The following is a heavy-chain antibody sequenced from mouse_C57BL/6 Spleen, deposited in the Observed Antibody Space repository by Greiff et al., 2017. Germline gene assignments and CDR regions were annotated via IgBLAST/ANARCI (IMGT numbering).Heavy chain of an antibody. J-gene: IGHJ2*01. CDR3: ATGDYDGKLYLDY. CDR2: IDPSDSET. CDR1: GYTFTSYW. V-gene: IGHV1-52*01. D-gene: IGHD2-4*01. Sequence: QVQLQQPGAELVRPGSSVKLSCKASGYTFTSYWMHWVKQRPIQGLEWIGNIDPSDSETHYNQKFKDKATLTVDKSSSTAYMQLSSLTSEDSAVYYCATGDYDGKLYLDYWGQGTALTVSS.